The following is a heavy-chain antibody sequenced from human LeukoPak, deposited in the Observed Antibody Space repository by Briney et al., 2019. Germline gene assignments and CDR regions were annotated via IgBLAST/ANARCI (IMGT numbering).Heavy chain of an antibody. V-gene: IGHV3-74*01. Sequence: GSLKLSCAASGFTFSSYWMHWVRQGPGKGLVWVSRINPDGTTINYADSVKGRFTISRDNAENTVYLQMNSLRVDETAVYYCARSVLGDRDYWGQGAPVTVSS. D-gene: IGHD3-16*01. CDR2: INPDGTTI. J-gene: IGHJ4*02. CDR1: GFTFSSYW. CDR3: ARSVLGDRDY.